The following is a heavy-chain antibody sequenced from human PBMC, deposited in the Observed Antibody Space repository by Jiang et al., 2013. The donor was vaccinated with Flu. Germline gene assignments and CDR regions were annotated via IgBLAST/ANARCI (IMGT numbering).Heavy chain of an antibody. J-gene: IGHJ4*02. CDR1: GGSLSGYY. D-gene: IGHD3-22*01. CDR2: INLSGTT. Sequence: ETLSLTCAGHGGSLSGYYWAWIRQPPGKGLEWIGDINLSGTTNYNPSLKSRVTISVDTSNNQFSLKLTSVTAADTAEYYCARGRHHYDSRGYYYFFDYWGQGTLLTVSS. CDR3: ARGRHHYDSRGYYYFFDY. V-gene: IGHV4-34*01.